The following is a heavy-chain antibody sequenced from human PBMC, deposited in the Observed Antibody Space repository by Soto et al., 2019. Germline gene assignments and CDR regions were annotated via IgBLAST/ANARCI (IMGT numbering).Heavy chain of an antibody. Sequence: SETLSLTCTVSGGYIRSGGYYWSWIRQHPGKGLEWIGYIYYSGSTYYNPSLKSRVTISVDTSKNHFSLKLTSVTAADTAVYYCASSSTSSSKHDYWGQGTLVTVSS. J-gene: IGHJ4*02. V-gene: IGHV4-31*03. CDR2: IYYSGST. D-gene: IGHD2-2*01. CDR1: GGYIRSGGYY. CDR3: ASSSTSSSKHDY.